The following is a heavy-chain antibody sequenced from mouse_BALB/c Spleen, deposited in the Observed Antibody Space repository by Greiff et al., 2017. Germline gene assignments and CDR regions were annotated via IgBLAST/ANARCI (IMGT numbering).Heavy chain of an antibody. D-gene: IGHD1-1*01. Sequence: QVQLKQSGPGLVAPSQSLSITCTVSGFSLTSYGVHWVRQPPGKGLEWLGVIWAGGSTNYNSALMSRLSISKDNSKGQVFLKMNSLQTDDTAMYYCARGFYGRELDYWGQGTTLTVSS. V-gene: IGHV2-9*02. CDR1: GFSLTSYG. J-gene: IGHJ2*01. CDR3: ARGFYGRELDY. CDR2: IWAGGST.